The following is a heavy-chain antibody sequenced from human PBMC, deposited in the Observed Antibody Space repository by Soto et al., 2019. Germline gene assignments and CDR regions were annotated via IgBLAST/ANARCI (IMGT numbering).Heavy chain of an antibody. CDR3: TRAGRFPRSWFDP. CDR2: VNHSGEA. J-gene: IGHJ5*02. CDR1: GGSFRNYY. D-gene: IGHD3-10*01. V-gene: IGHV4-34*01. Sequence: SETLSLTCGVYGGSFRNYYWIWVRQPPGKGLEWIGEVNHSGEATYNPSLQSRITISLDTSNNQFSLKMTSVTAADTAMYFCTRAGRFPRSWFDPWGQGTQVTVSS.